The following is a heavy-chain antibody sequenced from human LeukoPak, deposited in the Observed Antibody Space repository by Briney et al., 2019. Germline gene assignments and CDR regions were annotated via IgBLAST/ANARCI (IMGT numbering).Heavy chain of an antibody. J-gene: IGHJ3*02. V-gene: IGHV1-18*01. Sequence: GASVKVSCKASGYTFTSYGISWVRQAPGQGLEWMGWISAYNGNTNYAQKLQGRVTMTTDTSTSTAYMELRSLRSDDTAVYYCARVGPRGYCSSTSCYLDAFDIWGQGIMVTVSS. D-gene: IGHD2-2*01. CDR3: ARVGPRGYCSSTSCYLDAFDI. CDR2: ISAYNGNT. CDR1: GYTFTSYG.